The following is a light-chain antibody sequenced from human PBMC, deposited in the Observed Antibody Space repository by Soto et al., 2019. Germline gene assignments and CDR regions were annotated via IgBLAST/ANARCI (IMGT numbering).Light chain of an antibody. CDR2: DVS. CDR3: CSYAGSYTYV. J-gene: IGLJ1*01. V-gene: IGLV2-11*01. Sequence: QSALTQPRSVSGSPGQSVTISCTGTSSDVGGYNYVSWYQHHPGKAPKLMTYDVSKRPSGVPDRFSGSKSDNTASLTISGLQAEDEADYYCCSYAGSYTYVFGTGTKLTVL. CDR1: SSDVGGYNY.